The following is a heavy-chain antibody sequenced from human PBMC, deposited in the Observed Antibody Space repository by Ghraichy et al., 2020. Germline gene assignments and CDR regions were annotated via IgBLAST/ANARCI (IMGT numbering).Heavy chain of an antibody. CDR2: IIPIFGTA. CDR1: GGTFSSYA. Sequence: SVKVSCKASGGTFSSYAISWVRQAPGQGLEWMGGIIPIFGTANYAQKFQGRVTITADESTSTAYMELSSLRSEDTAVYYCGRSRGGFYYYGMDVWGQGTTVTVSS. V-gene: IGHV1-69*13. J-gene: IGHJ6*02. CDR3: GRSRGGFYYYGMDV. D-gene: IGHD3-10*01.